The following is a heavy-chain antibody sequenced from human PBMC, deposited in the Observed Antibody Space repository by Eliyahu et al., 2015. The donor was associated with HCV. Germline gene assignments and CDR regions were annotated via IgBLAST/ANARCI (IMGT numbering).Heavy chain of an antibody. D-gene: IGHD1-14*01. CDR3: VKDMGRGSTGYGLDV. CDR2: IYWNGGNI. Sequence: EVQLVESGGGLXQPGRSLRLSCAASGFTFXXYGMHWVRQXPGKGLEWVSGIYWNGGNIGYAASVQGRFTISRDNAKNSLFLQMNSLRADDTALYYCVKDMGRGSTGYGLDVWGQGTTVTVSS. J-gene: IGHJ6*02. V-gene: IGHV3-9*01. CDR1: GFTFXXYG.